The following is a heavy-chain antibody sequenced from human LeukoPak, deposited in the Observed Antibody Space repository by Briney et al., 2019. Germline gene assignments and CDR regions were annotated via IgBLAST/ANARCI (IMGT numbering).Heavy chain of an antibody. V-gene: IGHV4-31*03. CDR3: ARAGDRLFAYDI. CDR1: GVSISSGGYY. J-gene: IGHJ3*02. D-gene: IGHD1-14*01. Sequence: SETLSLTCTVSGVSISSGGYYWSWIRQHPGKGLEWIGYIYSSGTTYYNPSLRSRLTISADTSNNQFSLKLSSVTAADTAVYYCARAGDRLFAYDIWGPGTMVTVSS. CDR2: IYSSGTT.